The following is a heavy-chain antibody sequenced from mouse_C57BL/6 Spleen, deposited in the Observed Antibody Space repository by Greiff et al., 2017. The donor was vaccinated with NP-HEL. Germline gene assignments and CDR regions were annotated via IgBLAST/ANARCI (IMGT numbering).Heavy chain of an antibody. CDR2: IDPSDSYT. J-gene: IGHJ1*03. CDR1: GYTFTSYW. V-gene: IGHV1-69*01. Sequence: QVQLQQPGAELVMPGASVKLSCKASGYTFTSYWMHWVKQRPGQGLEWIGEIDPSDSYTNYNQKFKGKSTLTVDKSSSTAYMQPSSLTSEDSAVYYCARYPYYYGSSYRYFDVWGTGTTVTVSS. CDR3: ARYPYYYGSSYRYFDV. D-gene: IGHD1-1*01.